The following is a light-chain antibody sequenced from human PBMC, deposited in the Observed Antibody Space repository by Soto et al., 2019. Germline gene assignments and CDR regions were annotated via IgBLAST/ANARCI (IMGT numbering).Light chain of an antibody. CDR2: DVS. Sequence: QSALTQPASVSGSPGQSITISCTGTSSDVGGYNYVSWYQQHPGKAPKLMIYDVSNRPSGVSNRCSGSKSGNTASLNISGLQAEDEADYYCSSYTSSSTPHVFGTGTKVTVL. CDR3: SSYTSSSTPHV. CDR1: SSDVGGYNY. V-gene: IGLV2-14*01. J-gene: IGLJ1*01.